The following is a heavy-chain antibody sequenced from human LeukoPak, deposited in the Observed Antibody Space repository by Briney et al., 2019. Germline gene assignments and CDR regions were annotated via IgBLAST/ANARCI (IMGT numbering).Heavy chain of an antibody. CDR3: ARQEVAGFYFDY. D-gene: IGHD6-19*01. CDR2: IYYSGST. Sequence: SETLSITCTVSGGSISSYYWSWIRQPPGKGLEWIGYIYYSGSTNYNPSLKSRVTISVDTSKNQFSLKLSSVTAADTAVYYCARQEVAGFYFDYWGQGTLVTVSS. V-gene: IGHV4-59*08. J-gene: IGHJ4*02. CDR1: GGSISSYY.